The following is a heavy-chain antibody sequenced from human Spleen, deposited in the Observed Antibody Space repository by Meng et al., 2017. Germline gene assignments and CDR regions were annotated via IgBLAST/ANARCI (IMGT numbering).Heavy chain of an antibody. J-gene: IGHJ4*02. CDR1: GYTFTSYA. CDR2: INTNTGNP. Sequence: QVQLVQSGSELKKPGASVKVSCKASGYTFTSYAMNWVRQAPGQGLEWMGWINTNTGNPTYAQGFTGRFVFSLDTSVSTVSLQISSLKAEDTAVYYCAREGPVVVTPIAPGGFDSWGQGTLVTVSS. CDR3: AREGPVVVTPIAPGGFDS. V-gene: IGHV7-4-1*02. D-gene: IGHD2-21*02.